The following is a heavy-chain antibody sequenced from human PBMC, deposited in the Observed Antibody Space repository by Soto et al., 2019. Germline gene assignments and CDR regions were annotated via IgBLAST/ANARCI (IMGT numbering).Heavy chain of an antibody. V-gene: IGHV4-30-4*01. CDR3: ARDSRGYPLLDLHGMDV. Sequence: SETLSLTCTVSGGSISSGDYYWSWIRQPPGKGLEWIGYICYSGSTYYNPSLKSRVTISVYTSKNQFSLKLSSVTAADTAVYYCARDSRGYPLLDLHGMDVWGQGTTVTVSS. CDR1: GGSISSGDYY. D-gene: IGHD2-2*01. J-gene: IGHJ6*02. CDR2: ICYSGST.